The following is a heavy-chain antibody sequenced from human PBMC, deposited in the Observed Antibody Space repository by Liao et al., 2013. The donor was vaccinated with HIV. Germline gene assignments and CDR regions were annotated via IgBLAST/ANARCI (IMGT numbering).Heavy chain of an antibody. CDR3: ARSSPTIVGVIGYWYFDL. D-gene: IGHD3-3*01. Sequence: QVQLRESGPGLVKPSETLSLTCSVSGTSVTNYYWSWIRQSPGKGLEWIGYMYYTGSTNCKPSLKGRVTMSIGRTKNQFSLELRSVTTADTAMYYCARSSPTIVGVIGYWYFDLWGRGTLVTVSS. CDR1: GTSVTNYY. V-gene: IGHV4-59*02. CDR2: MYYTGST. J-gene: IGHJ2*01.